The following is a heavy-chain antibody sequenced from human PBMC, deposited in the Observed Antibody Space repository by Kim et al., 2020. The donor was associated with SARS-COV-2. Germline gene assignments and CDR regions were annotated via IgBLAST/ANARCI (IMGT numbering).Heavy chain of an antibody. D-gene: IGHD5-18*01. CDR3: ARVKDSSPHFDY. J-gene: IGHJ4*02. V-gene: IGHV3-48*03. Sequence: GGSLRLSCAASGFTFSSYEMNWVRQAPGKGLEWVSYISSSGSTIYYADSVKGRFTISRDNAKNSLYLQMNSLRAEDTAVYYCARVKDSSPHFDYWGQGTLVTVSS. CDR2: ISSSGSTI. CDR1: GFTFSSYE.